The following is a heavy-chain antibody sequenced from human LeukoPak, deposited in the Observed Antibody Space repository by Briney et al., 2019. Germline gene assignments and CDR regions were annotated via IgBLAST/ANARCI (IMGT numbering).Heavy chain of an antibody. V-gene: IGHV4-61*01. Sequence: SETLSLTCTVSGGSISSSSYYWSWIRQPPGKGLEWIGYIYYSGSTNYNPSLKSRVTISVDTSKNQFSLKLSSVTAADTAVYYCARVGYYGSGSYYNVRMGHYFDYWGQGTLVTVSS. J-gene: IGHJ4*02. CDR3: ARVGYYGSGSYYNVRMGHYFDY. CDR2: IYYSGST. CDR1: GGSISSSSYY. D-gene: IGHD3-10*01.